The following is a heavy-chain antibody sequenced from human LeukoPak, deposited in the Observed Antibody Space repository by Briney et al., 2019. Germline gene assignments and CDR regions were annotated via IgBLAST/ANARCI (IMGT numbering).Heavy chain of an antibody. CDR2: IYHSGRT. V-gene: IGHV4-38-2*02. CDR1: GYSISSGYY. Sequence: PSETLSLTCTVSGYSISSGYYWGWIRQPPVKGLEWIGSIYHSGRTYYNPSLKSRVTISVDTSKNQFSLKLNSVTAADTAVYYCARNRYYYGSGNYGVPNWFDPCGQGTLVTVSS. J-gene: IGHJ5*02. CDR3: ARNRYYYGSGNYGVPNWFDP. D-gene: IGHD3-10*01.